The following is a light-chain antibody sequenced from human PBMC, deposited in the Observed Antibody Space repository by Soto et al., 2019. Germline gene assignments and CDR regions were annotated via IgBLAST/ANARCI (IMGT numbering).Light chain of an antibody. V-gene: IGLV2-11*01. CDR2: DVS. CDR1: SSDVGGYNY. CDR3: CSYAGSYV. J-gene: IGLJ1*01. Sequence: QSVLTQPRSVSGSRGQSVTISCTGTSSDVGGYNYVSWYQHHPGKAPKLMIYDVSKRPSGVPDRFSGSKSGNTASLTISGLQAEDEADYYCCSYAGSYVFGTGTKVTVL.